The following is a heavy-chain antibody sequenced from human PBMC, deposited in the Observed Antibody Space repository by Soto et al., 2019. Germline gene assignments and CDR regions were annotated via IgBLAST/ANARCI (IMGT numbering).Heavy chain of an antibody. CDR3: ATARPDCSGGSCYLPGFLVAFDI. D-gene: IGHD2-15*01. Sequence: GESLKISCKGSGYSFTSYWISWVRQMPGKGLEWMGRIDPSDSYTNYSPSFQGHVTISADKSISTAYLQWSSLKASDAAMYYCATARPDCSGGSCYLPGFLVAFDIWGQGTMVTVSS. V-gene: IGHV5-10-1*01. CDR1: GYSFTSYW. J-gene: IGHJ3*02. CDR2: IDPSDSYT.